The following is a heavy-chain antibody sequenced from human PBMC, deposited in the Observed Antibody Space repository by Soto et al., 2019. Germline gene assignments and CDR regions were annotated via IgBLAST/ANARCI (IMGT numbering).Heavy chain of an antibody. Sequence: PSETLSLTCTVSGGSLSGYFWSWIRQPPGKGLEWIGYIYYSGSTNYTPSLKSRVTMSVDTSKNQISLNLRSVTAADTAVYYCARGLEGWNNAYFDYWGQGALVTVSS. V-gene: IGHV4-59*01. CDR1: GGSLSGYF. CDR2: IYYSGST. J-gene: IGHJ4*02. D-gene: IGHD1-1*01. CDR3: ARGLEGWNNAYFDY.